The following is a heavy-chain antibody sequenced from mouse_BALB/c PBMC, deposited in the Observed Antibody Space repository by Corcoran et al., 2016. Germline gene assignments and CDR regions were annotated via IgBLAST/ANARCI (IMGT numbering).Heavy chain of an antibody. D-gene: IGHD4-1*01. V-gene: IGHV1-26*01. CDR1: GYTFTDYY. CDR3: ERDWDWYLDV. Sequence: EVQLQQSGPELVKPGASVKMSCKASGYTFTDYYMKWVQQSHGKSLEWIGDINPNNGGTSYNQKFKGKATLTVDKSSSTAYMQLNSLTSEDSSVYDCERDWDWYLDVWGAGTTVTVSS. J-gene: IGHJ1*01. CDR2: INPNNGGT.